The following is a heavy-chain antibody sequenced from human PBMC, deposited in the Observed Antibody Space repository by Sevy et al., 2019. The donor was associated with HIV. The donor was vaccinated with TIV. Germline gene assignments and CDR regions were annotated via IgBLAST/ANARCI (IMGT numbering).Heavy chain of an antibody. CDR3: ATNMVHAGAYDSYFNF. CDR2: IGSTGPTI. D-gene: IGHD3-10*01. Sequence: GGSLRLSCVASGFTFSRYSMNWVRQAPGKGLEWVSNIGSTGPTIYYADSVKGRFAISRDNSQNTAFLQMNSLRAEDTGVYYCATNMVHAGAYDSYFNFWGQGSLVTVSS. CDR1: GFTFSRYS. V-gene: IGHV3-48*01. J-gene: IGHJ4*02.